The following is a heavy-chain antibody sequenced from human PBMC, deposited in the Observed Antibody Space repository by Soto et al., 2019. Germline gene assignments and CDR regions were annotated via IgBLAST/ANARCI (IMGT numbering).Heavy chain of an antibody. CDR2: INPNSGGT. CDR3: ARDLAKGGGSAGFDY. V-gene: IGHV1-2*02. Sequence: QVQLVQSGAEVKKPGASVKVSCKASGYTFTGYYIHWVRQAPGQGLEWMGWINPNSGGTKYPQKFQGRVTMTSDTSIRTVYMSLTGLKSDDTAVYFCARDLAKGGGSAGFDYWGQGTLVAVSS. CDR1: GYTFTGYY. J-gene: IGHJ4*02. D-gene: IGHD2-15*01.